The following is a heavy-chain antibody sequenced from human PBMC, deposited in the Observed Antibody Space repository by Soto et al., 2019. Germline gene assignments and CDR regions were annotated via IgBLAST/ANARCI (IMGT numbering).Heavy chain of an antibody. Sequence: QVQLVESGGGVVQPGRSLRLSCAASGFTFSSYGMHWVRQAPGKGLEWVAVIWYDGSNKYYADSVKGRFTISRDNSKNTLYMQMNSLRADDTAVYYCARALATTHGSYFDYWGQGTLVTVSS. CDR2: IWYDGSNK. CDR3: ARALATTHGSYFDY. V-gene: IGHV3-33*01. J-gene: IGHJ4*02. CDR1: GFTFSSYG. D-gene: IGHD1-1*01.